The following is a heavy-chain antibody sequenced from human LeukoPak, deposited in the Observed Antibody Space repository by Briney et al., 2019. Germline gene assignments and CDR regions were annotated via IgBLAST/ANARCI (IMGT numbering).Heavy chain of an antibody. V-gene: IGHV4-59*01. Sequence: PSETLSLTCTVSGGSISSYYWSWIRHPPGQGRESIGYIYYSGTTYYNPSLTSRVTISVDTSKKQFSLKLSSVAAADTAVYYCARYGASVRGFDSWGQGTLVTVSS. J-gene: IGHJ4*02. CDR2: IYYSGTT. D-gene: IGHD4/OR15-4a*01. CDR1: GGSISSYY. CDR3: ARYGASVRGFDS.